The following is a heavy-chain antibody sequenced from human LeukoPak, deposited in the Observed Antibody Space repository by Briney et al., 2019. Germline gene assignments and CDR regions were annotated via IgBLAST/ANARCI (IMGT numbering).Heavy chain of an antibody. CDR2: IGGGST. V-gene: IGHV3-23*01. CDR3: ARAAAGNYWFDP. Sequence: GGSLRLSCAASGFTFGLYAMSWVRRAPGKGLEWVSGIGGGSTYYAHSVKGRFTISSDNSKNTLFLQMDNLRAEDTAIYYCARAAAGNYWFDPWGQGTLVTVSS. D-gene: IGHD6-13*01. J-gene: IGHJ5*02. CDR1: GFTFGLYA.